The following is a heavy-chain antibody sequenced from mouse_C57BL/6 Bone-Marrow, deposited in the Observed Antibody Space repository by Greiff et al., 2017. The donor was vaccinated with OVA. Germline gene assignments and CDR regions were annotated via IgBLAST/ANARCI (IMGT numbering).Heavy chain of an antibody. CDR2: IWSGGGT. J-gene: IGHJ3*01. CDR3: ARDYGSSYWLAY. D-gene: IGHD1-1*01. Sequence: VQLVESGPGLVQPSQRLSITCTVSGFSLTSYGVHWVGQSPGRGLEWLGVIWSGGGTDYNAAFLSRLSISKDNAKSQVFFKMNSLQADDTAIYYCARDYGSSYWLAYWGQGTLVTVSA. V-gene: IGHV2-2*01. CDR1: GFSLTSYG.